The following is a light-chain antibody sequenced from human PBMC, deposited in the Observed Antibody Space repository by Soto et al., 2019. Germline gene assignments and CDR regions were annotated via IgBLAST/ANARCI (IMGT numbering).Light chain of an antibody. CDR1: QSLLSSSDNRNY. CDR3: QTYYLVPLS. J-gene: IGKJ4*01. Sequence: DVVMTQSPDSLALSLGERATINCKSSQSLLSSSDNRNYLAWFQQKVGQPPKLLIRWASTRESGVPDRFSASRSATDFTLTINCLQAEDGGVCYCQTYYLVPLSFGGGTKVE. CDR2: WAS. V-gene: IGKV4-1*01.